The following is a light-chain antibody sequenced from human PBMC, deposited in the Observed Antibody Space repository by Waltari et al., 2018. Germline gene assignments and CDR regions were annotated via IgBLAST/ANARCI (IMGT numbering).Light chain of an antibody. CDR1: SSDVGNYNL. CDR2: EVS. Sequence: QSALTQPASVSGSPGQSITVSCTGTSSDVGNYNLVSWYQQHPGNAPKLLIYEVSQRASGVSSRFSGSKSGTTASLTVSGLQAEDEAIYFCCSYAGDRSVLFGGGTKLTVL. CDR3: CSYAGDRSVL. V-gene: IGLV2-23*02. J-gene: IGLJ2*01.